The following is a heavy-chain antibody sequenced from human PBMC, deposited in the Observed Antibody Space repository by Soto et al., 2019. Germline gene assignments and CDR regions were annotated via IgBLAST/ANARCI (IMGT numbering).Heavy chain of an antibody. CDR1: GYTFTNYW. CDR2: IYPGDSDT. Sequence: GESLKISCQGSGYTFTNYWIGWVRQMPGKGLEWMGVIYPGDSDTKYSPSFQGQVTFSADKSINTAYLQWTSLKASDTAMYFCGRLTGLPHYSSPDVWGQGITVTV. V-gene: IGHV5-51*01. J-gene: IGHJ6*02. D-gene: IGHD3-9*01. CDR3: GRLTGLPHYSSPDV.